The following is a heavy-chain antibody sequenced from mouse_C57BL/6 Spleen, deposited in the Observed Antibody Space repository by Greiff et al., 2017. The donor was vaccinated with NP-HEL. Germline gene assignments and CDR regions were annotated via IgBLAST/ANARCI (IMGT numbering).Heavy chain of an antibody. D-gene: IGHD1-1*01. Sequence: QVHVKQSGAELVKPGASVKLSCKASGYTFTEYTIHWVKQRSGQGLEWIGWFYPGSGSIKYNEKFKDKATLTADKSSSTVYMELSRLTSEDSAVYFCARHEGTTDAMDYWGQGTSVTVSS. CDR2: FYPGSGSI. V-gene: IGHV1-62-2*01. CDR3: ARHEGTTDAMDY. CDR1: GYTFTEYT. J-gene: IGHJ4*01.